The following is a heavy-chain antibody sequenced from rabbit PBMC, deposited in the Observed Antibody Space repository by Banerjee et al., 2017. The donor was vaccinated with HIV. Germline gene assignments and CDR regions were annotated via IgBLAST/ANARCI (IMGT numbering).Heavy chain of an antibody. Sequence: QSLEESGGDLVKPGASLTLTCTASGFDISNYHMCWVRQAPGKGLEWIACIGISSGSTYCATWAKGRFTISKTSSTTVTLQMTSLTAADTATYFCANRGTGSYYPFNLWGQGTLVTVS. CDR3: ANRGTGSYYPFNL. J-gene: IGHJ4*01. D-gene: IGHD8-1*01. CDR2: IGISSGST. V-gene: IGHV1S40*01. CDR1: GFDISNYH.